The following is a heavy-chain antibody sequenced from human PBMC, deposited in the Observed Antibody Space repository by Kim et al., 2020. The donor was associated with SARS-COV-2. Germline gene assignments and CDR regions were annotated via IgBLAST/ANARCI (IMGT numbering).Heavy chain of an antibody. Sequence: SVKGEFTISRDTAKNSLYLQMNSLRAEDTAVYYCARDIAADRGYYYGMDVWGQGTTVTVSS. J-gene: IGHJ6*02. CDR3: ARDIAADRGYYYGMDV. V-gene: IGHV3-11*04. D-gene: IGHD6-13*01.